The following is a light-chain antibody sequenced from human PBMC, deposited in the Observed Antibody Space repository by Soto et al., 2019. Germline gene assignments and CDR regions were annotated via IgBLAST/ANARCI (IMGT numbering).Light chain of an antibody. Sequence: EIVLTQSPATLSLFPGERATLSCRASQSIRTYLAWYQQTPGQAPRLLISNASNRATGIPARFSGSGSGTDFSLTISSLVAEEFAVYYCHQRSNWPRTFDGGTKVEIK. CDR2: NAS. V-gene: IGKV3-11*01. CDR1: QSIRTY. J-gene: IGKJ4*01. CDR3: HQRSNWPRT.